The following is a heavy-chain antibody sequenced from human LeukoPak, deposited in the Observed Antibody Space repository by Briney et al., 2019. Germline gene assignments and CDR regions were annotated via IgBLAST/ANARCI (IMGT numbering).Heavy chain of an antibody. CDR1: GGSINTTY. V-gene: IGHV4-59*12. J-gene: IGHJ4*02. D-gene: IGHD2-15*01. CDR2: IHYSGST. Sequence: SETLSLTCSVSGGSINTTYWSWIRQPPGRGLEWIGSIHYSGSTNYNSSLKSRVTISVDTSKNQFSLKLSSVTAADTAVYYCARAVGYCSGGSCSLDYWGQGTLVTVSS. CDR3: ARAVGYCSGGSCSLDY.